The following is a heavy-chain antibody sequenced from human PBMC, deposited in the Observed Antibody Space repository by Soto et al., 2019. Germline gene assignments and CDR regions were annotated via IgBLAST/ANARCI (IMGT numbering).Heavy chain of an antibody. CDR2: INGGNGST. J-gene: IGHJ6*02. CDR1: EYTFTSYT. V-gene: IGHV1-3*01. Sequence: ASVKVSCKASEYTFTSYTMHWVRQAPGQRLEWMGWINGGNGSTKYSQKFQGRVTITRDTSASTAYMELRSLRSDDTAVYYCARDGRLELYYYYGMDVWGQGTTVTVSS. CDR3: ARDGRLELYYYYGMDV. D-gene: IGHD1-7*01.